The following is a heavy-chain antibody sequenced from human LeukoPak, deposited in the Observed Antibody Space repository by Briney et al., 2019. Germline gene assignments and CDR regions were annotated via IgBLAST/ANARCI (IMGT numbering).Heavy chain of an antibody. CDR1: GYTFTSYG. D-gene: IGHD6-13*01. V-gene: IGHV1-18*01. CDR2: ISAYNGNT. Sequence: ASVTVSFTASGYTFTSYGISWVRQAPGQGLEWMGWISAYNGNTNYAQKLQGRVTMTTDTSTSTAYMELRSLRSDDTAVYYCARDSSSPSLGYWGQGTLVTVSS. J-gene: IGHJ4*02. CDR3: ARDSSSPSLGY.